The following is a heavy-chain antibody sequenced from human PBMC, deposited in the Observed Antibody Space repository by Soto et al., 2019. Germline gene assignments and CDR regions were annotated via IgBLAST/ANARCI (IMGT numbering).Heavy chain of an antibody. Sequence: QVQLVQSGAEVKKPGASVKVSCKASGYTFTIYGISWVRQAPGQGLEWMGWISAYNGTTNYAQKLQGRVTMTTDTSKSTADMELRSLRSDATAVDYRNAYCGGACSHGDDAFDIWGKGTMVTVSA. CDR3: NAYCGGACSHGDDAFDI. CDR1: GYTFTIYG. D-gene: IGHD2-21*02. V-gene: IGHV1-18*04. CDR2: ISAYNGTT. J-gene: IGHJ3*02.